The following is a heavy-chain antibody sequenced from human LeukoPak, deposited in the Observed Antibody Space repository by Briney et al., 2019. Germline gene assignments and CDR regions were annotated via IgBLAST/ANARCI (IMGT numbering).Heavy chain of an antibody. Sequence: GGSLRLSCAASGFTFSSYSMNWVRQAPGKGLEWVSSISSSSSYIYYADSVKGRFTISRDNAKNSLYLQMNSLRAEDTAVYYCARDVITYYYDSSGFELWGQGTLVTVSS. V-gene: IGHV3-21*01. CDR2: ISSSSSYI. CDR1: GFTFSSYS. CDR3: ARDVITYYYDSSGFEL. J-gene: IGHJ5*02. D-gene: IGHD3-22*01.